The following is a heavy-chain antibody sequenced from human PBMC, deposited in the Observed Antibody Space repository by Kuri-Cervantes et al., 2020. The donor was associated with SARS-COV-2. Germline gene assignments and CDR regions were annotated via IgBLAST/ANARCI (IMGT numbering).Heavy chain of an antibody. J-gene: IGHJ4*02. V-gene: IGHV3-30*18. Sequence: GGSLRPSCAASGFTFSSYGMHWVRQAPGKGLEWVAVISYDGSNKYYADYVKGRFTISRDNSKNTLYLQMNSLRAEDTAVYYCAKGGYSYGYAGPFDYWGQGTLVTVSS. CDR2: ISYDGSNK. CDR1: GFTFSSYG. CDR3: AKGGYSYGYAGPFDY. D-gene: IGHD5-18*01.